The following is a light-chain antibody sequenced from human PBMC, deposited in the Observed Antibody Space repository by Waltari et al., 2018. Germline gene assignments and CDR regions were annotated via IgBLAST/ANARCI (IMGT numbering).Light chain of an antibody. CDR2: TAS. J-gene: IGKJ2*01. CDR1: QSITSH. CDR3: QQSYLTPYP. V-gene: IGKV1-39*01. Sequence: RVTMTCRASQSITSHLNWFQQQPGKAPKLLIHTASSLQSGVPSRFSGSGSGTHFTLIITSLQPEDFATYFCQQSYLTPYPFGQWTKLEI.